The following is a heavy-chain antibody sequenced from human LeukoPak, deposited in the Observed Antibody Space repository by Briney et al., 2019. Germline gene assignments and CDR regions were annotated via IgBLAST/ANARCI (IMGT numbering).Heavy chain of an antibody. CDR3: ARTPTTVSAEYYFDY. CDR1: GFTFDDYA. J-gene: IGHJ4*02. CDR2: ISWNSGSI. Sequence: LRLSCAASGFTFDDYAMHWVRQAPGKGLEWVSGISWNSGSIGYADSVKGRFTISRDNAKNSLYLQMNSLRAEDTAVYYCARTPTTVSAEYYFDYWGQGTLVTVSS. D-gene: IGHD4-17*01. V-gene: IGHV3-9*01.